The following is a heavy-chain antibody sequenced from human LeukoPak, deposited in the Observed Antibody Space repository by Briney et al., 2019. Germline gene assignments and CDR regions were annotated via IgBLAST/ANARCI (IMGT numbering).Heavy chain of an antibody. V-gene: IGHV1-18*01. Sequence: ASVKVSCKASGYTFTSYGISWVRQAPGQGLEWMGWISAYNGNTNYAQKLQGRVTMTTDTSTSTAYMELRSLRSDDTAVYYCARDQEFGNYYYYYYMDVWGKGTTVTVSS. D-gene: IGHD3-16*01. CDR3: ARDQEFGNYYYYYYMDV. J-gene: IGHJ6*03. CDR2: ISAYNGNT. CDR1: GYTFTSYG.